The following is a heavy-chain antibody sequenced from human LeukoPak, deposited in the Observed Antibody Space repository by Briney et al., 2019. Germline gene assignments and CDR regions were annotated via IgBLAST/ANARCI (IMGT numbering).Heavy chain of an antibody. V-gene: IGHV3-53*01. CDR3: ARVTSSYGINWFDP. J-gene: IGHJ5*02. Sequence: GGSLRLSCAASGFTVSSNYMSWVRQAPGKGLECVSVIYSGGHTYYTDSVKGRFTISRDNSKNTLYLQMNSLRAEDTAVYYCARVTSSYGINWFDPWGQGTLVTVSS. CDR1: GFTVSSNY. CDR2: IYSGGHT. D-gene: IGHD5-18*01.